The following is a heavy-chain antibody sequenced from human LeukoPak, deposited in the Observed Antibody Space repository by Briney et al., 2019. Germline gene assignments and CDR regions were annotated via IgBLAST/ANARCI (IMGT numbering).Heavy chain of an antibody. D-gene: IGHD2-2*01. CDR2: IYYSGST. J-gene: IGHJ5*02. CDR1: GGSISSSSYY. Sequence: SETLSLTCTVSGGSISSSSYYWGWIRQPPGKGLEWIGSIYYSGSTYYNPSLKSRVTISVDTSKNQFSLKLSSVTAADTAVYYCAVPAAKSWFDPWGQGTLVTVSS. V-gene: IGHV4-39*01. CDR3: AVPAAKSWFDP.